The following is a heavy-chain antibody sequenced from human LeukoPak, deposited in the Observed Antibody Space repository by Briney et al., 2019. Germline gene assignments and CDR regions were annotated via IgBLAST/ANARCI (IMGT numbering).Heavy chain of an antibody. J-gene: IGHJ4*02. CDR2: INPNSGGT. CDR3: ARAAYYDFWSGYYGY. D-gene: IGHD3-3*01. V-gene: IGHV1-2*06. Sequence: ASVKVSCKASGYTFTGYYMHWVRQAPGQGLEWMGRINPNSGGTNYAQKFQGRVTMTRDTSISTAYMELSRLRSDDTAVYYCARAAYYDFWSGYYGYRGQGTLVTVSS. CDR1: GYTFTGYY.